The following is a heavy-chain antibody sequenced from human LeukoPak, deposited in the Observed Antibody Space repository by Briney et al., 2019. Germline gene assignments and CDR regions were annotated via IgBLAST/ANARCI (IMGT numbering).Heavy chain of an antibody. CDR1: GFSLTTHGVG. V-gene: IGHV2-5*05. Sequence: SGPTLVKPTPTLTLTCTFPGFSLTTHGVGVGWVRQPPGKALEWLAVIYWDDDKRYGSSLRSRLTISKDTSKKQVVLTMTNVDPVDTGTYYCVRRRDYYDHGYDPFFDHWGQGTLVTVSS. CDR2: IYWDDDK. CDR3: VRRRDYYDHGYDPFFDH. D-gene: IGHD3-22*01. J-gene: IGHJ5*02.